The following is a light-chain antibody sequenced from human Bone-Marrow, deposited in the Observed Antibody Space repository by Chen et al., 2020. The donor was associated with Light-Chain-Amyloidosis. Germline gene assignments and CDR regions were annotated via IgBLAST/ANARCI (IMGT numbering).Light chain of an antibody. Sequence: YVLTQPPSGSVARGQTASITGGGNNIGSKDVHWYQQKPGQAPVLVVYDDSDRPSGIPERISGSNSGNTATLTISRVEAGDEADYYCQVWDSSRDLIWVFGGGTKLTVL. J-gene: IGLJ3*02. CDR3: QVWDSSRDLIWV. CDR2: DDS. V-gene: IGLV3-21*02. CDR1: NIGSKD.